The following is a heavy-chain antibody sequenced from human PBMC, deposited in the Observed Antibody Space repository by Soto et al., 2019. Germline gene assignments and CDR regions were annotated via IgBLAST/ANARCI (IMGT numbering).Heavy chain of an antibody. CDR1: GFTFSSYW. V-gene: IGHV3-66*01. J-gene: IGHJ4*02. D-gene: IGHD3-10*01. Sequence: GGSLRLSCAASGFTFSSYWMHWVRQAPGKGLEWVSVIYSGGSTYYADSVKGRFTISRDNSKNTLYLQMNSLRAEDTAVYYCARDFYYYGSGTMGGYFDYWGQGTLVTVSS. CDR2: IYSGGST. CDR3: ARDFYYYGSGTMGGYFDY.